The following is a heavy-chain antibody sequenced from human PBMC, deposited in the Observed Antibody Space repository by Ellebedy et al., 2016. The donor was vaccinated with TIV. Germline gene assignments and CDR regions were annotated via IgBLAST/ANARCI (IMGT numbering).Heavy chain of an antibody. D-gene: IGHD6-19*01. CDR3: ARRGYSSGPYWAFDI. Sequence: ASVKVSCKASGGTFSSYAISWVRQAPGQGLEWMGRIIPILGIANYAQKFQGRVTITADKSTSTVYMELSSLRSDDTAMYYCARRGYSSGPYWAFDIWGQGTLVTVPS. J-gene: IGHJ3*02. V-gene: IGHV1-69*04. CDR2: IIPILGIA. CDR1: GGTFSSYA.